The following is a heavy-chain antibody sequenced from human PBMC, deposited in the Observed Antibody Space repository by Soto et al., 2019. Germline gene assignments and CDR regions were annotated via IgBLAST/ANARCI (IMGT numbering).Heavy chain of an antibody. Sequence: SETLSLTCAVSGYSISLGYYWGWIRQPPGKGLEWIGSIYHSGNTYYHPSLKSRVSISLDTSKNPFSLELTSVTAADTAVYYCARVKLAGRGGFVYWGLGTLVTVSS. V-gene: IGHV4-38-2*01. CDR2: IYHSGNT. D-gene: IGHD2-15*01. CDR1: GYSISLGYY. J-gene: IGHJ4*02. CDR3: ARVKLAGRGGFVY.